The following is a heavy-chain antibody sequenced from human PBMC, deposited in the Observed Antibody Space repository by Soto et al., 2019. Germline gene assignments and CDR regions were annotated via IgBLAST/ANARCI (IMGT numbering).Heavy chain of an antibody. CDR1: GFIFKSYA. Sequence: GGSLSLSCAASGFIFKSYAMHRVRQAPGKGLEWLAVISFDGTNINYADSVKGRFTISRDNSKNTLHLQMNSLRAEDSAVYYCARGGGSAYVTPPISNWFDPWGQGTLVTVSS. J-gene: IGHJ5*02. CDR2: ISFDGTNI. CDR3: ARGGGSAYVTPPISNWFDP. V-gene: IGHV3-30*14. D-gene: IGHD3-22*01.